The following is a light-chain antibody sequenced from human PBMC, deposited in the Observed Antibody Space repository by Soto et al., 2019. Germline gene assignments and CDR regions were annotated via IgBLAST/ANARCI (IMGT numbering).Light chain of an antibody. J-gene: IGLJ2*01. Sequence: QSALTQPASVSGSPGQSITISCTGTSSDVGGYDYVSWYQQHPAKAPKLMIYEVSYWPSGVSNRFSGSQSGNTASLTISGLQAEDEADYYCSSYTSSSVVFGGGTKLTVL. V-gene: IGLV2-14*01. CDR1: SSDVGGYDY. CDR3: SSYTSSSVV. CDR2: EVS.